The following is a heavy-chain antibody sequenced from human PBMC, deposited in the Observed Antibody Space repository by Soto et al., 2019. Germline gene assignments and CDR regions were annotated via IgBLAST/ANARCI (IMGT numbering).Heavy chain of an antibody. V-gene: IGHV4-30-2*01. CDR3: ARESGAGATNWFDP. D-gene: IGHD1-26*01. CDR1: GGSISSGGYS. Sequence: QQQLQESGSGLVKPSQTLSLTCAVSGGSISSGGYSWRWIRQPPGKGLEWIGDINYSGSTYYNPSLKGRATISIDRSKNHFSLELTSVTAADTAVYYCARESGAGATNWFDPWGQGTLVTVSS. CDR2: INYSGST. J-gene: IGHJ5*02.